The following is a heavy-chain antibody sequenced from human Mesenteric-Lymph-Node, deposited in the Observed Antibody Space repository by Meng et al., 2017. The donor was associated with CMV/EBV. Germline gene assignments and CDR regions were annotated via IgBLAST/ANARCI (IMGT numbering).Heavy chain of an antibody. V-gene: IGHV4-59*01. D-gene: IGHD1-26*01. CDR2: IYDSGST. Sequence: SETLSLTCTVSGGSISSYYWSWIRQPPGKRLEWIGYIYDSGSTNYNPSLKSRVAISVDTSKNQFSLKLSSVTAADTAVYYCARTHVGALDYWGQGTLVTVSS. CDR3: ARTHVGALDY. J-gene: IGHJ4*02. CDR1: GGSISSYY.